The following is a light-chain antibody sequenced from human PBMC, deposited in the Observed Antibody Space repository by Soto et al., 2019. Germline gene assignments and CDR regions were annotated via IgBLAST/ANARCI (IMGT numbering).Light chain of an antibody. CDR2: KAS. J-gene: IGKJ5*01. CDR1: ESISRW. Sequence: DIQMTQSPCTLSASVGDRVTITCRASESISRWLACYQQKPGKAPKLLIYKASSLESGVPSRFSGSGSGTEFTLTINSLQADDFATYYCQQHNSFSITFGQGTRLEIK. CDR3: QQHNSFSIT. V-gene: IGKV1-5*03.